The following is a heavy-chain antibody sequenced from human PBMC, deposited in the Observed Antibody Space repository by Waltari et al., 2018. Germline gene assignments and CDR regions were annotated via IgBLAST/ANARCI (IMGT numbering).Heavy chain of an antibody. V-gene: IGHV3-53*01. Sequence: EVQLVESGGGLIQPGGSLRLSCEASGFTVSSSHMSWVRQAPGKGLEWVSVLYTSDGTYYADSVRGRFTISRDNAKNTLYLQMNSLRAEDTALYYCAREQRTYYFDYWGQGTLVTVSS. CDR2: LYTSDGT. D-gene: IGHD6-25*01. CDR3: AREQRTYYFDY. CDR1: GFTVSSSH. J-gene: IGHJ4*02.